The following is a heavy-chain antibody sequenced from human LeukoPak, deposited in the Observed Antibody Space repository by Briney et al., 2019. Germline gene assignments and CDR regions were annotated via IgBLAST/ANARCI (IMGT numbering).Heavy chain of an antibody. CDR1: GFTFSSYW. CDR3: ARGRPHGNDY. D-gene: IGHD4-23*01. J-gene: IGHJ4*02. Sequence: GGSLRLSCAASGFTFSSYWMNWVRQAPGKGLVWVSRVASDGSSTTYADSVKGRFSISRDNAKNALYLQMNSLRVEDTAVYYCARGRPHGNDYWGQGTLVTVSS. V-gene: IGHV3-74*01. CDR2: VASDGSST.